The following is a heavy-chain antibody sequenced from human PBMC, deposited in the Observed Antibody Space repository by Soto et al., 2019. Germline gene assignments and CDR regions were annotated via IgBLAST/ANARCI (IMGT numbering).Heavy chain of an antibody. Sequence: QVQLQESGPGLVKPSETLSLTCTVSGGSISSYYWSWIRQPPGKGLEWIGYIYYSGSTNYNPSLKSRVTISVDTSKNQFSLKLSSVTAADTAVYYCAREVTLPGYDSSGYYGPHWFDPWGQGTLVTVSS. V-gene: IGHV4-59*01. J-gene: IGHJ5*02. CDR2: IYYSGST. D-gene: IGHD3-22*01. CDR1: GGSISSYY. CDR3: AREVTLPGYDSSGYYGPHWFDP.